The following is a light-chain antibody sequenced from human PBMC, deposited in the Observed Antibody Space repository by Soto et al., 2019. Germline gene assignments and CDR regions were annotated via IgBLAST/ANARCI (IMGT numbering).Light chain of an antibody. CDR1: QSVGTD. Sequence: IVMTQSPVTLSVSPGERATLSCRASQSVGTDLAWYQQKPGQGPRLLIYGASTRFSGVPARFSGSGSGTDFTLTIDSLQSEDFAIYYCQQYVNWPPRHTFGQGTKLEF. J-gene: IGKJ2*01. CDR2: GAS. CDR3: QQYVNWPPRHT. V-gene: IGKV3-15*01.